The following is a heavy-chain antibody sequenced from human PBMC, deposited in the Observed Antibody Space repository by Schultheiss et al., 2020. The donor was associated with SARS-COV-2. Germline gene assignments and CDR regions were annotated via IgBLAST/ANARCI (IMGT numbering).Heavy chain of an antibody. CDR3: ARGVSYYDY. D-gene: IGHD1-26*01. V-gene: IGHV3-21*01. Sequence: GGSLRLSCAASRFTFSGYVMTWVRQAPGKGLEWVSSISSSSSYIYYADSVKGRFTISRDNAKNSLYLQMNSLRAEDTAVYYCARGVSYYDYWGQGTLVTVSS. CDR1: RFTFSGYV. J-gene: IGHJ4*02. CDR2: ISSSSSYI.